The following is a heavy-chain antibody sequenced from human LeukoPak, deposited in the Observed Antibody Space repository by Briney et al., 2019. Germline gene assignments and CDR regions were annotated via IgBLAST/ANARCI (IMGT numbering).Heavy chain of an antibody. CDR3: ARRAIGAGSGWFDP. Sequence: PSETLPLTCTVSGGSISSSSYYWGWIRQPPGKGLEWIGSIYYSGSTYYNPSLKSRVTISVDTSKNQFSLKLSSVTAADTAVYYCARRAIGAGSGWFDPWGQGTLVTVSS. V-gene: IGHV4-39*01. J-gene: IGHJ5*02. CDR2: IYYSGST. D-gene: IGHD3-10*01. CDR1: GGSISSSSYY.